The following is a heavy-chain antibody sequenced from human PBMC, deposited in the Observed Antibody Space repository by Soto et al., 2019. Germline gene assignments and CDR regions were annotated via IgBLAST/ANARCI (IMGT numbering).Heavy chain of an antibody. D-gene: IGHD2-15*01. CDR3: TTGSVEGV. Sequence: EVQLVESGGGLVKPGGSLRLSCAASGFTFSKAWMNWVRQAPGKGLEWVGRIKTNSEGGTTDYAAPVQGRFSLSRDDSGSSLYLQMNSLKSGGTAVYYSTTGSVEGVWGQGATVTVSS. V-gene: IGHV3-15*07. CDR2: IKTNSEGGTT. CDR1: GFTFSKAW. J-gene: IGHJ6*02.